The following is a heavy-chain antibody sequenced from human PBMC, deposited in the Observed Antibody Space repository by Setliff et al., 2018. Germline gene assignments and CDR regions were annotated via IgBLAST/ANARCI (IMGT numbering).Heavy chain of an antibody. Sequence: GASVKVSCKSSGYTFTDFFIHWVRQAPGQGFEWMGIINPDEGRANYADKFQNRVTMTTDTSTNTIYMELSSLTLEDTAMYFCARFGGSCSSSSCYASDLWGQGTMVTVSS. V-gene: IGHV1-46*01. CDR1: GYTFTDFF. D-gene: IGHD2-2*01. CDR3: ARFGGSCSSSSCYASDL. J-gene: IGHJ3*01. CDR2: INPDEGRA.